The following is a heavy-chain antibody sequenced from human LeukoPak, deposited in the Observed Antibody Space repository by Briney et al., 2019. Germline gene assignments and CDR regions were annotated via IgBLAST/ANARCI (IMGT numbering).Heavy chain of an antibody. CDR1: GGSFSGYY. CDR3: ASWGSGYDY. D-gene: IGHD3-22*01. Sequence: KPSETLSLTCAVYGGSFSGYYWSWIRQPPGKGLEWIGEINHSGSTNYNPSLKSRVTISVDTSKNQFSLKLSSVTAADTAVYYCASWGSGYDYWGQGALVTVSS. CDR2: INHSGST. V-gene: IGHV4-34*01. J-gene: IGHJ4*02.